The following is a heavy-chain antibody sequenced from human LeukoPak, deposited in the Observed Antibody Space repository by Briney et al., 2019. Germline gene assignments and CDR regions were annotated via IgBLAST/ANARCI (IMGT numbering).Heavy chain of an antibody. CDR2: ISGSGGST. V-gene: IGHV3-23*01. J-gene: IGHJ4*02. CDR3: AKALVVAVDASRAFDN. CDR1: GFTFSSYA. D-gene: IGHD2-15*01. Sequence: SGGSLRLSCAASGFTFSSYAMSWVRQAPGKGLEWVSTISGSGGSTYYADSVKGRFTISRDNSKNTLYLQMNSLRAEDTAVYYCAKALVVAVDASRAFDNWGQGTLVTVSS.